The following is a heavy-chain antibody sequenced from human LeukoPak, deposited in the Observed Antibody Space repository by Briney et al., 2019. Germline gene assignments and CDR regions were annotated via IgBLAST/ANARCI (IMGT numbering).Heavy chain of an antibody. Sequence: SETLSLTCTVSGYSISSGYYWGWIRQPPGKGLEWICSIYHSGSTYYNPSLKSRVTISVDTSKNQFSLKLSSVTAADTAVYYCARREQWPLGPEYYFDYWGQGTLVTVSS. J-gene: IGHJ4*02. V-gene: IGHV4-38-2*02. CDR1: GYSISSGYY. D-gene: IGHD6-19*01. CDR3: ARREQWPLGPEYYFDY. CDR2: IYHSGST.